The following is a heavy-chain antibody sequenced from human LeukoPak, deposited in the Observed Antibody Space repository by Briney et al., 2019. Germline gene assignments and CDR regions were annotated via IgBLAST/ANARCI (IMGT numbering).Heavy chain of an antibody. CDR2: IYTSGST. Sequence: TLSLTCTVSGGSISSGSYYWNWIRQPAGKGLEWIGRIYTSGSTNYNPSLKSRVTISVDTSKNQFSLKLSSVTAADTAVYYCARAAHATPNWFDPWGQGTLVTVSS. CDR1: GGSISSGSYY. D-gene: IGHD2-8*01. CDR3: ARAAHATPNWFDP. V-gene: IGHV4-61*02. J-gene: IGHJ5*02.